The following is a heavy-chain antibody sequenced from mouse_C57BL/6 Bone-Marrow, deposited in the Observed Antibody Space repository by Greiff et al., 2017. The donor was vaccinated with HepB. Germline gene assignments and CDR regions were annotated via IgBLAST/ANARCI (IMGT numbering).Heavy chain of an antibody. J-gene: IGHJ2*01. CDR3: ARKGLYYGKSYVDY. D-gene: IGHD2-1*01. V-gene: IGHV1-18*01. CDR2: INPNNGGT. Sequence: EVQLQQSGPELVKPGASVKIPCKASGYTFTDYNMDWVKQSHGKSLEWIGDINPNNGGTIYNQKFKGKATLTVDKSSSTAYMERRSLTSEDTAVYYCARKGLYYGKSYVDYWGQGTTLTVSS. CDR1: GYTFTDYN.